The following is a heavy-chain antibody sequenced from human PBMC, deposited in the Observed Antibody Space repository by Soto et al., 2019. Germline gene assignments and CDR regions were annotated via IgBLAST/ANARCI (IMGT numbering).Heavy chain of an antibody. CDR2: IWYDGSNK. CDR1: RFHFTSYG. V-gene: IGHV3-33*01. CDR3: ARDSNYYGSGSYQSY. Sequence: PGGSLRLSCAAARFHFTSYGMHWVRQAPGKGLEWVAVIWYDGSNKYYADSVKGRFTISRDNSKNTLYLQMNSLRAEDTAVYYCARDSNYYGSGSYQSYWGQGT. D-gene: IGHD3-10*01. J-gene: IGHJ4*02.